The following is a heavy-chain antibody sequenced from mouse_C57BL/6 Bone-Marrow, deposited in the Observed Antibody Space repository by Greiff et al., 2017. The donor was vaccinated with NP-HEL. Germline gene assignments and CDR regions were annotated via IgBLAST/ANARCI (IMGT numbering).Heavy chain of an antibody. D-gene: IGHD4-1*01. Sequence: QVQLKESGAELVRPGASVKLSCKASGYTFTDYYINWVKQRPGQGLEWIARIYPGSGNTYYNEKFKGKATLTAEKSSSTAYMRLSSLTSEDSAVYFCARRWAPYAMDYWGQGTSVTVSS. CDR2: IYPGSGNT. CDR1: GYTFTDYY. V-gene: IGHV1-76*01. J-gene: IGHJ4*01. CDR3: ARRWAPYAMDY.